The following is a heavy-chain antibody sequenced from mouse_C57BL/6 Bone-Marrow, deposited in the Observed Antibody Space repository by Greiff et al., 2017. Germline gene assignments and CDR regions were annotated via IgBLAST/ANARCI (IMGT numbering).Heavy chain of an antibody. CDR3: ARGGWINY. CDR1: GYTFTSYW. Sequence: VQLQQPGAELVKPGASVKMSCKASGYTFTSYWITWVKQRPGQGLEWIGDIYTGSGSTYYNEKFKSKATLTVDTSSSTAYMKLSSLTSEDSAFYYCARGGWINYWGQGTTLTVSS. CDR2: IYTGSGST. J-gene: IGHJ2*01. V-gene: IGHV1-55*01. D-gene: IGHD1-1*02.